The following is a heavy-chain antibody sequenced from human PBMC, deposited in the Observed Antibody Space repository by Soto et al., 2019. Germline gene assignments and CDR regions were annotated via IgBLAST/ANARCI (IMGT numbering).Heavy chain of an antibody. J-gene: IGHJ6*02. CDR3: AREDIVLVPAASYYGMDV. V-gene: IGHV1-69*13. Sequence: SVKVSCKASGGTFSSYAISWVRQAPGQGLEWMGGIIPIFGTANYAQKFQGRVTITADESTSTAYMELSSLRSEDTAVYYCAREDIVLVPAASYYGMDVWGQGTTVTVSS. D-gene: IGHD2-2*01. CDR1: GGTFSSYA. CDR2: IIPIFGTA.